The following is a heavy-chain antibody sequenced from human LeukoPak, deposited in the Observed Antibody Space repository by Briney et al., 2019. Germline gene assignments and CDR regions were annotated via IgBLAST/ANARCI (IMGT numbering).Heavy chain of an antibody. CDR1: GYTYTTDG. J-gene: IGHJ5*01. D-gene: IGHD6-13*01. V-gene: IGHV1-18*01. Sequence: ASVKVSCKASGYTYTTDGISWVRQAPGQGLEWMGWIDTYSGKTNYAQKFQGRVTMTSDTSTSTAYMELRSLRSDDTAVYYCARDRGIAEADSFDCWGQGTLVTVSS. CDR2: IDTYSGKT. CDR3: ARDRGIAEADSFDC.